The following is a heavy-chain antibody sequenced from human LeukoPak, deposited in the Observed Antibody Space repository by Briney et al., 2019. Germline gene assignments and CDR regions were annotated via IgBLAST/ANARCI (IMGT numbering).Heavy chain of an antibody. CDR3: ARDLGGRSGYDPNWFDP. CDR1: GYTFTGYY. J-gene: IGHJ5*02. Sequence: ASVKVSCKASGYTFTGYYMYWVRLAPGQGLEWMGLIKPNSGGTNYAQKFQGRVTMTRDTSTSTAYMELSRLRSDDTAVYYCARDLGGRSGYDPNWFDPWGQGTLVTVSS. D-gene: IGHD5-12*01. CDR2: IKPNSGGT. V-gene: IGHV1-2*02.